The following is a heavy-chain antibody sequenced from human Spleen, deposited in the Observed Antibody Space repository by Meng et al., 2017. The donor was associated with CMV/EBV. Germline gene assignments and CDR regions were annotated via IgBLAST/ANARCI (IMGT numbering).Heavy chain of an antibody. D-gene: IGHD2-2*01. CDR1: GGSISSSSYY. Sequence: SETLSLTCTVSGGSISSSSYYWGWIRQPPGKGLEWIGSIYYSGRTYYNPSLKSRVTISVDTSKNQFSLKLNSVTAADTAVYYCARDSSFVVVLDATVGARGGMDVWGQGTTVTVSS. CDR3: ARDSSFVVVLDATVGARGGMDV. J-gene: IGHJ6*02. CDR2: IYYSGRT. V-gene: IGHV4-39*07.